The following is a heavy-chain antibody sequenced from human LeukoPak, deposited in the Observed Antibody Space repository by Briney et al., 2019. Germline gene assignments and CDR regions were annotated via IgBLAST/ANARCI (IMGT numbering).Heavy chain of an antibody. V-gene: IGHV3-30*18. CDR1: GFTFSSYG. CDR2: ISYDGGNK. CDR3: AKADRGRGAFDI. J-gene: IGHJ3*02. D-gene: IGHD3-10*01. Sequence: GRSLRLSCAASGFTFSSYGMHWVRQAPGKGLEWVAVISYDGGNKYYADSVKGRFTISRDNSKNTLYLQMNSLRAEDTAVYYCAKADRGRGAFDIWGQGTMVTVSS.